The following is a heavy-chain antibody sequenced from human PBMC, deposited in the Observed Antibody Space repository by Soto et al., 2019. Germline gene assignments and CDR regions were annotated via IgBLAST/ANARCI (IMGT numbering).Heavy chain of an antibody. V-gene: IGHV2-5*02. CDR1: GLSLSTYGVG. Sequence: SGPTLVNPTQTLTLTCTFSGLSLSTYGVGVGWIRQPPGKALECLALIYWDDDKRYSPSLKSRLTITKDTSKNQVVLTMTNMDPVDTATYYCAQQIYYYDSSGYSPPTAFDIWGQGTMVTVSS. J-gene: IGHJ3*02. CDR3: AQQIYYYDSSGYSPPTAFDI. CDR2: IYWDDDK. D-gene: IGHD3-22*01.